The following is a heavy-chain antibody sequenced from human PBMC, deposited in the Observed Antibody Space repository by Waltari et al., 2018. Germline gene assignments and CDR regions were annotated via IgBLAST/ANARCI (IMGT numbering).Heavy chain of an antibody. CDR1: GYTFTSYY. CDR3: ARDLGDYVWGSYLTI. J-gene: IGHJ3*02. CDR2: INPSGGST. D-gene: IGHD3-16*02. Sequence: QVQLVQSGAEVKKPGASVKVSCKASGYTFTSYYMHWVRQAPGQGLEWMGIINPSGGSTSYAQKFQGRVTMTRDTSTSTVYMELSSLRSEDTAVYYCARDLGDYVWGSYLTIWGQGTMVTVSS. V-gene: IGHV1-46*01.